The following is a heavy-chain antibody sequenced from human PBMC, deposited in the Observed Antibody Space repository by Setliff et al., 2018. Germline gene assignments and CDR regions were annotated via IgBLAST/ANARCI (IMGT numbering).Heavy chain of an antibody. Sequence: SETLSLTCAVSGYSISSGYYWGWIRQPPGKGLEWIGSIYHSGSTYYNPSLKSRVTISVDTSKNQFSLKLSSVTAADTAVYYCARHVLGYSSSYNWFDPWG. CDR2: IYHSGST. D-gene: IGHD6-6*01. V-gene: IGHV4-38-2*01. CDR1: GYSISSGYY. CDR3: ARHVLGYSSSYNWFDP. J-gene: IGHJ5*02.